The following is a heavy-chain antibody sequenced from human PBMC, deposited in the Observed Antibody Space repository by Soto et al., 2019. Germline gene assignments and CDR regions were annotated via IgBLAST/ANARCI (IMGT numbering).Heavy chain of an antibody. CDR2: IYYSGST. CDR1: GGSISSYY. V-gene: IGHV4-59*01. J-gene: IGHJ5*02. Sequence: PSETLSLTCTVSGGSISSYYWSWIRQPPGKGLEWIGYIYYSGSTNYNPSLKSRVTISVDTSKNQFSLKLSSVTAADTAVYYCARDLVREGIDPWGQGTLVTVSS. D-gene: IGHD2-2*01. CDR3: ARDLVREGIDP.